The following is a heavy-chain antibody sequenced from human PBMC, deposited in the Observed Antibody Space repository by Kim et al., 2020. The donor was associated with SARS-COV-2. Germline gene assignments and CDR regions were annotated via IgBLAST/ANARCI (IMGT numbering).Heavy chain of an antibody. J-gene: IGHJ4*02. Sequence: SETLSLTCTVSGGSISSYYWSWIRQPPGKGLEWIGYIYYSGRTNHNPSLKSRVTISVDRSKNQFSLKLSSVTAADTAVYYCARATRSRYSSSVQNAFDYWGQGTLVTVSS. CDR2: IYYSGRT. CDR3: ARATRSRYSSSVQNAFDY. V-gene: IGHV4-59*01. D-gene: IGHD6-13*01. CDR1: GGSISSYY.